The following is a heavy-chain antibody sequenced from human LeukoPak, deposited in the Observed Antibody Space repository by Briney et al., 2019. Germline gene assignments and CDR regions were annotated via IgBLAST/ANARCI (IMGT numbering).Heavy chain of an antibody. CDR2: IYTSGST. CDR1: GGSISSGSYY. Sequence: SQTLSLTCTVSGGSISSGSYYWSWIRQPAGKGLEWIGRIYTSGSTNYNPSLKSRVTISVDTSENQFSLKLSSVTAADTAVYYCARSNSGWKTYFEYWGQGTLVTVSS. V-gene: IGHV4-61*02. D-gene: IGHD6-19*01. CDR3: ARSNSGWKTYFEY. J-gene: IGHJ4*02.